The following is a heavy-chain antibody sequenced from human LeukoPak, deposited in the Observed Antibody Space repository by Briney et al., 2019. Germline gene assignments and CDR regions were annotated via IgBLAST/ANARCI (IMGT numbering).Heavy chain of an antibody. CDR1: GYTFTSYY. D-gene: IGHD3-10*01. V-gene: IGHV1-46*01. J-gene: IGHJ6*03. Sequence: ASVKVSCKASGYTFTSYYMHWVRQAPGQGLEWMGIINPSGGSTSYAQKFQGGVTMTRDTSTSTVYMELSSLRSEDTAVYYCARDRTMVRGVHYYYYYMDVWGKGTTVTVSS. CDR2: INPSGGST. CDR3: ARDRTMVRGVHYYYYYMDV.